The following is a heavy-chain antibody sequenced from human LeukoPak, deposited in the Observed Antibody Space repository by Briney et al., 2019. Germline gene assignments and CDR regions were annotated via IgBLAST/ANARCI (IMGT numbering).Heavy chain of an antibody. V-gene: IGHV1-46*01. D-gene: IGHD3-9*01. CDR2: INPSGGIT. Sequence: ASVKVSCKASGYTFTNYYMHWVRQAPGHGLEWMGIINPSGGITSYAQKFQGRVTMTRDTSTSTVYMELSSLRSEDTAVYYCARPAPNFDWLGYWGQGTLVTVSS. J-gene: IGHJ4*02. CDR3: ARPAPNFDWLGY. CDR1: GYTFTNYY.